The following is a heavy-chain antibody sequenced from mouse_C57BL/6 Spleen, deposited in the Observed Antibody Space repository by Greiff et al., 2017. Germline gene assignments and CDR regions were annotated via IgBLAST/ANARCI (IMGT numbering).Heavy chain of an antibody. CDR1: GYTFTSYW. CDR3: ARPYYDAMDY. J-gene: IGHJ4*01. Sequence: QVQLQQSGAELAKPGASVKLSCKASGYTFTSYWMHWVKQRPGQGLEWIGVIDPSDSYTNYNQKFKGKATLTVDTSSSTAYMQLSSLTSEDSAVYYCARPYYDAMDYWGQGTSVTVSS. V-gene: IGHV1-59*01. CDR2: IDPSDSYT.